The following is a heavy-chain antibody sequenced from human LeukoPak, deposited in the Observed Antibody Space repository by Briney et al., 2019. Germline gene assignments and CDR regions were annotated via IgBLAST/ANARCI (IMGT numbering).Heavy chain of an antibody. V-gene: IGHV3-9*01. CDR2: ISWNSGSI. CDR3: AKDTTLTMRYFQH. J-gene: IGHJ1*01. D-gene: IGHD3-22*01. Sequence: GGSLRLSCAASGFTFSSYAMSWVRQAPGKGLEWVSGISWNSGSIGYADSVKGRFTISRDNAKNSLYLQMNSLRAEDTALYYCAKDTTLTMRYFQHWGQGTLVTVSS. CDR1: GFTFSSYA.